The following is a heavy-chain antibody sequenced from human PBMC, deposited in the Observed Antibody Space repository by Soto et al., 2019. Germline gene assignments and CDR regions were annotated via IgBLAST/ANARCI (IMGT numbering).Heavy chain of an antibody. CDR2: INHSGST. CDR3: ARVSGIYYYGMDV. J-gene: IGHJ6*02. CDR1: GVSFCGYY. D-gene: IGHD3-10*01. Sequence: SETLSLTCAVFGVSFCGYYWSWIRQPPGKGLEWIGEINHSGSTSYNPSLKSRVTISVDTSKNQFSLKLSSVTAADTAVYYCARVSGIYYYGMDVWGQGTTVT. V-gene: IGHV4-34*01.